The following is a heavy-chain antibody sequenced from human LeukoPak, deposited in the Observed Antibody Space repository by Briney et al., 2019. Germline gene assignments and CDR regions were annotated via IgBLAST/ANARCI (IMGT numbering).Heavy chain of an antibody. V-gene: IGHV5-51*01. CDR1: GYSFTTYW. CDR3: ARHPNNNYDDTTTYTY. Sequence: EESLKISCKGSGYSFTTYWIGWVRQMPGKGLEWMAIIYPGDSDTRYSPSFQGQVTISADKSISTAYLQWSSLRASDTAMYYCARHPNNNYDDTTTYTYWGQGTLVTVSS. CDR2: IYPGDSDT. J-gene: IGHJ4*02. D-gene: IGHD2/OR15-2a*01.